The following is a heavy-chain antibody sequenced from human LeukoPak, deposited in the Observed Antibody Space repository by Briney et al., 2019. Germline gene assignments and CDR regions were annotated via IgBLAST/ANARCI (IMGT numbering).Heavy chain of an antibody. D-gene: IGHD3-10*01. V-gene: IGHV1-24*01. CDR3: ATSTYGSGIHYFDY. J-gene: IGHJ4*02. Sequence: ASVKVSCKVSGYTLTELSMHWVRQAPGKGLEWMGGFDPEDGETIYAQKFQGRVTMTEDTSTDTAYMELSSLRSEDTAVYYCATSTYGSGIHYFDYWGQGTLVTVSS. CDR2: FDPEDGET. CDR1: GYTLTELS.